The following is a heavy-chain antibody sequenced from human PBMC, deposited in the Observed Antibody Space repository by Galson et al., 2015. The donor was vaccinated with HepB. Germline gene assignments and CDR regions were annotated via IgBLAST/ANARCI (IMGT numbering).Heavy chain of an antibody. J-gene: IGHJ3*02. V-gene: IGHV3-7*01. CDR3: ARDGNYYDSGDYYYDAFDI. CDR1: EFTFSSSW. D-gene: IGHD3-22*01. Sequence: SLRLSCAASEFTFSSSWMTWVRQAPGKGLEWAANIKEDGSEKNYVDSVKGRFTISRDNAKNSLYLQMNSLRAEDTAVYYCARDGNYYDSGDYYYDAFDIWGQGTMVTVSS. CDR2: IKEDGSEK.